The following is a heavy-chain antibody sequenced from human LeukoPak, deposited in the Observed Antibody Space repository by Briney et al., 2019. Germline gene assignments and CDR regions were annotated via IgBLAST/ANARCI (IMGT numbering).Heavy chain of an antibody. V-gene: IGHV1-69*01. CDR2: IIPIFGTA. CDR3: ARNRQIATLRDDAFDI. J-gene: IGHJ3*02. Sequence: SVKVSCKASGGTFSSYAVSWVRQAPGQGLEWMGGIIPIFGTANYAQKFQGRVTITADESTSTVYMELSSLRSEDTAVYYCARNRQIATLRDDAFDIWGQGTMVTVSS. D-gene: IGHD2-21*01. CDR1: GGTFSSYA.